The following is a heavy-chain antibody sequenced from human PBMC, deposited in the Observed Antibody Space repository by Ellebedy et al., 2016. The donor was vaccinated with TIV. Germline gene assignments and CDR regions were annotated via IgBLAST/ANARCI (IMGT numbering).Heavy chain of an antibody. CDR3: AREVYDYVWGSFGY. Sequence: GGSLRLSCAASGFTFSSYAVHWVRQAPGKGLEWVAVISYDGSNKYYADSVKGRFTISRDNSKNTLYLQMNSLRAEDTAVYYCAREVYDYVWGSFGYWGQGTLVTVSS. D-gene: IGHD3-16*01. J-gene: IGHJ4*02. CDR1: GFTFSSYA. CDR2: ISYDGSNK. V-gene: IGHV3-30*04.